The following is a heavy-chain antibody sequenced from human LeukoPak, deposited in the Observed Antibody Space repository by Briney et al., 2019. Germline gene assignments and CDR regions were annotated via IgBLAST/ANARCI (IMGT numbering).Heavy chain of an antibody. V-gene: IGHV1-46*01. J-gene: IGHJ5*02. Sequence: ASVKVSCKASGYTFTSYYVHWVRQAPGQGLEWTGIINPSGGSTSYAQKFQGRVTMTRDMSTSTDYMELSSLRSEDTAVYYCARDNSVEDTAWWFDPWGQGTLVTVSS. CDR3: ARDNSVEDTAWWFDP. CDR1: GYTFTSYY. CDR2: INPSGGST. D-gene: IGHD4-23*01.